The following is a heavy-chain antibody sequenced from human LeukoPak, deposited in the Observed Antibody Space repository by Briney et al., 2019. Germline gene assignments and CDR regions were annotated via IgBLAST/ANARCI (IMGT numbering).Heavy chain of an antibody. V-gene: IGHV3-7*03. J-gene: IGHJ5*02. CDR2: IKQDGSEK. CDR3: AKAETIVVGAKWFDA. Sequence: GGSLRLSCAASGFTFSSYWMSWVRQAPGKGLEWVANIKQDGSEKYYVDSVKGRFTISRDNSKNTLYLQMSSLRVDDTAVYYCAKAETIVVGAKWFDAWGQGTLVTVSS. D-gene: IGHD2-15*01. CDR1: GFTFSSYW.